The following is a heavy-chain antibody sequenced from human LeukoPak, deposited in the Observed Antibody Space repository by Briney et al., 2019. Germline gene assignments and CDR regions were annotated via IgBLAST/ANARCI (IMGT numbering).Heavy chain of an antibody. CDR1: GGSFSGYY. CDR3: ARERYSNYYYYGMDV. Sequence: SETLSLTCAVYGGSFSGYYWSWVRQPPGKGLEWIGDIYYSGSTNYNPSLKSRVTISVDTSKNQFSLKLSSVTAADTAVYYCARERYSNYYYYGMDVWGQGTTVTVSS. J-gene: IGHJ6*02. CDR2: IYYSGST. V-gene: IGHV4-59*01. D-gene: IGHD5-18*01.